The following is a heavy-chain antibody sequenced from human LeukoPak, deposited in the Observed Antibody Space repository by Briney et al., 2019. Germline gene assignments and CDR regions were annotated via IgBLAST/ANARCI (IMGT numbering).Heavy chain of an antibody. CDR3: ARRLERRISYYYYGMDV. Sequence: GRSLRLSCAASGFTFSSYGMHWVRQAPGKGLEWVSVIWYDGSNKYYADSVKGRFTISRDNSKNTLYLQMNSLRAEDTAVYYCARRLERRISYYYYGMDVWGKGTTVTVSS. D-gene: IGHD1-1*01. J-gene: IGHJ6*04. CDR2: IWYDGSNK. CDR1: GFTFSSYG. V-gene: IGHV3-33*01.